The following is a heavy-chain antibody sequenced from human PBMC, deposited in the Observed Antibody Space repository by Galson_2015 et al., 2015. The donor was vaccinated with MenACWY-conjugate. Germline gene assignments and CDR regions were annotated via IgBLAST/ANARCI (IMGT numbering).Heavy chain of an antibody. CDR2: ISSSSSYT. D-gene: IGHD2-2*01. CDR3: AKDGLIRSTSQGLPPDDY. CDR1: GFTFSDYY. J-gene: IGHJ4*02. Sequence: SLRLSCAASGFTFSDYYMSWIRQAPGKELEWVSYISSSSSYTNYADSVKGRFTISRDNAKNSLYLQMNSLRAEDTAVYYCAKDGLIRSTSQGLPPDDYWGQGTLVTVSS. V-gene: IGHV3-11*05.